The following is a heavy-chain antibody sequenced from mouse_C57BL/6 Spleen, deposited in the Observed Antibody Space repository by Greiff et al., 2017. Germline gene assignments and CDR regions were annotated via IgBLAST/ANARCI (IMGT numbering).Heavy chain of an antibody. D-gene: IGHD2-4*01. CDR1: GYAFSSYW. Sequence: QVQLKESGAELVKPGASVKISCKASGYAFSSYWMNWVKQRPGKGLEWIGQIYPGDGDTNYNGKFKGKATLTADTASSTAYMQLNSLTSEDSAVYFCARCLYDYDGGFDYWGQGTTLTVSS. J-gene: IGHJ2*01. CDR3: ARCLYDYDGGFDY. CDR2: IYPGDGDT. V-gene: IGHV1-80*01.